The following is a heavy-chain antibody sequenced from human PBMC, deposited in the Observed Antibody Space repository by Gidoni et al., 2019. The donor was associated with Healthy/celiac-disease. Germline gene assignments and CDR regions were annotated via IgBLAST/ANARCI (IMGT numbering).Heavy chain of an antibody. CDR1: GFTFSSYG. D-gene: IGHD3-10*01. V-gene: IGHV3-33*01. Sequence: QVQLVESGGGVVQPGRSLRLSCAASGFTFSSYGMRWVRQAPGKGLGWVAVIWYDGSNKYYADSVKGRFTISRDNSKNTLYLQMNSLRAEDTAVYYCARAQGGSGSYIPYYYYYGMDVWGQGTTVTVSS. CDR2: IWYDGSNK. CDR3: ARAQGGSGSYIPYYYYYGMDV. J-gene: IGHJ6*02.